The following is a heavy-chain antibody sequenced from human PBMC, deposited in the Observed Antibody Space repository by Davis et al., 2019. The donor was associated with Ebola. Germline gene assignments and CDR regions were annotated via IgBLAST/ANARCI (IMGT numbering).Heavy chain of an antibody. Sequence: PSETLSLTCTVSDDSVGSGDYYWIWIRQPPGKGLEWIGYIDASRRTKYNPSLKSRVSMSMETSKNHFALNVNSVTAADTAVYSCARGDCLGGTCASLKTYLGCWGQGTLVTVSS. V-gene: IGHV4-30-4*08. CDR1: DDSVGSGDYY. CDR3: ARGDCLGGTCASLKTYLGC. CDR2: IDASRRT. J-gene: IGHJ4*02. D-gene: IGHD2-15*01.